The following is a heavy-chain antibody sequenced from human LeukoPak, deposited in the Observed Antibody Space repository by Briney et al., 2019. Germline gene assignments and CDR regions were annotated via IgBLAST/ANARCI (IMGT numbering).Heavy chain of an antibody. CDR3: AKALNYDFWSGRSH. CDR2: ISGSGGST. J-gene: IGHJ4*02. Sequence: GGSLRLSCAASGFTFSSYAMSWVRQAPGKGREWGSAISGSGGSTYYADSVKGRFTISRDNSKNTLYLQMNSLRAEDKAVYYCAKALNYDFWSGRSHWGQGTLVTVSS. CDR1: GFTFSSYA. D-gene: IGHD3-3*01. V-gene: IGHV3-23*01.